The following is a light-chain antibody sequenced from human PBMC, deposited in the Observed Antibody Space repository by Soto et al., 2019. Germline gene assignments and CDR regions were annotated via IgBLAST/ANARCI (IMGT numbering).Light chain of an antibody. Sequence: EIMMTQSPATLSVSPGERATLSCRASQSVSNNVAWYQQKPGQAPRLLIYYASTRATGIPARFSGSGSGTEFSLTISSLQSEDCALYYGQQYNNWPPITFGQGTRLEIK. J-gene: IGKJ5*01. CDR2: YAS. CDR1: QSVSNN. CDR3: QQYNNWPPIT. V-gene: IGKV3-15*01.